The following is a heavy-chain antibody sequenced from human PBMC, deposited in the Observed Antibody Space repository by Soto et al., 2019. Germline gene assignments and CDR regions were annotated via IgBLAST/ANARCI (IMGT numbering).Heavy chain of an antibody. CDR1: GYTFTTYG. CDR2: INPNSGHT. V-gene: IGHV1-18*01. Sequence: QIQLLQSGAEVKKPGTTVKVSCQASGYTFTTYGIIWVRQAPGQGLEWMGWINPNSGHTNYAQNLQDRATMTTDTSTNTAYMELRSLRSDDTAVYFCARGQVVNFDNWFDPWGQGTLVTFSS. D-gene: IGHD3-22*01. J-gene: IGHJ5*02. CDR3: ARGQVVNFDNWFDP.